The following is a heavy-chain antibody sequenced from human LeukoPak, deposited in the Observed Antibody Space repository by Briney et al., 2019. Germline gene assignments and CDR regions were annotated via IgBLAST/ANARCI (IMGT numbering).Heavy chain of an antibody. V-gene: IGHV6-1*01. Sequence: SQTLSLTCAISGDFLSSNSAAWNWIRQSPSRGLEWLGRTYYRFKLYNDYAGSVKSRITINPDTSKNQFSLQLNSVTPEDMAVYYCARSYSSSWYDELGVDYWGQGTLVTVSS. J-gene: IGHJ4*02. CDR3: ARSYSSSWYDELGVDY. D-gene: IGHD6-13*01. CDR2: TYYRFKLYN. CDR1: GDFLSSNSAA.